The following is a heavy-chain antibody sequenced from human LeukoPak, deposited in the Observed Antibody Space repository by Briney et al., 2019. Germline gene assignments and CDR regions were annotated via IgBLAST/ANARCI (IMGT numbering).Heavy chain of an antibody. D-gene: IGHD6-19*01. Sequence: GGSLRLSCAASGFTFSSYAMSCVPQAPGKGLEWVSAISGSGGSTYYADSVTGRFTISRDKSKNTLYLQMNSLRAEDTAVYYCAKDRDDSSGWYVRPHNWFGPWGQGTLVTVSS. V-gene: IGHV3-23*01. J-gene: IGHJ5*02. CDR3: AKDRDDSSGWYVRPHNWFGP. CDR2: ISGSGGST. CDR1: GFTFSSYA.